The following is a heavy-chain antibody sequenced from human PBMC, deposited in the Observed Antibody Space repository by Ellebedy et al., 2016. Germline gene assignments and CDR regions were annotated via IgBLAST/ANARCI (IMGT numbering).Heavy chain of an antibody. D-gene: IGHD3-22*01. CDR2: IWYDGRNK. J-gene: IGHJ4*02. V-gene: IGHV3-33*01. CDR3: TREYSDDSRGYSVDY. CDR1: GFTFSSYG. Sequence: GGSLRLXXAASGFTFSSYGMHWVRQAQGKGLEWVAVIWYDGRNKYYADSVKGRFTISRDNSKNTLYLQMNSLRAEDTAVYYCTREYSDDSRGYSVDYWGQGTLVTVSS.